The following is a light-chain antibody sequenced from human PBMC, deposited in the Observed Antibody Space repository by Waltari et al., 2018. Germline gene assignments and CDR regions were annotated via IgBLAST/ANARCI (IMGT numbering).Light chain of an antibody. V-gene: IGKV1-13*02. Sequence: IQMSQSPSSLSASVGARVTITCRASQGISSYLNWYQQKPGKAPKLLIYYANSLASGVPSRFSGSGSGTEFTLTISSLQPEDFATYCCQQGNSYPWTFGQGTKVEIK. CDR3: QQGNSYPWT. CDR1: QGISSY. CDR2: YAN. J-gene: IGKJ1*01.